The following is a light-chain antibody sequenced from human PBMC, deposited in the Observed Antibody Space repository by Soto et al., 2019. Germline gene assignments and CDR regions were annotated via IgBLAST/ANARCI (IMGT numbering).Light chain of an antibody. CDR2: EVT. J-gene: IGLJ1*01. CDR3: TSYTSDSTPYV. CDR1: SSDIGTYIY. Sequence: QAVVTQPASVSGSPGQSITISCTGTSSDIGTYIYVSWYQHHPGKAPKLMLYEVTNRPSGVSNRFSGSKSGNTASLTISGLRAEDEADYYCTSYTSDSTPYVFGTGTKLTVL. V-gene: IGLV2-14*01.